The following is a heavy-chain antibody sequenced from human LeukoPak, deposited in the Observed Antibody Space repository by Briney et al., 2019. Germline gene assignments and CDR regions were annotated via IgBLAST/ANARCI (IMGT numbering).Heavy chain of an antibody. J-gene: IGHJ6*03. CDR1: GFTFSSHG. CDR3: VKDTATPVTGGYFYYYMDV. CDR2: IRYDTINK. V-gene: IGHV3-30*02. Sequence: GGSLRLSCAASGFTFSSHGMHWVRQAPGKGLEWVAFIRYDTINKYYADSVEGRFTISRDDSKNTLYLQMNSLRAEDTAVYYCVKDTATPVTGGYFYYYMDVWGNGTTVTVSS. D-gene: IGHD4-11*01.